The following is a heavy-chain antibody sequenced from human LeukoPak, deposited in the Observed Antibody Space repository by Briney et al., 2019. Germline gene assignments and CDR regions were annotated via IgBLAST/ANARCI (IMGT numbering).Heavy chain of an antibody. Sequence: SETLSLTCAVYGGSFSGYYWSWIRQPPGKGLEWIGEINHSGSTNYNPPLKSRVTISVDTSKNQFSLKLSSVTAADTAVYYCARMKQWLVTTGFDYWGQGTLVTVSS. CDR1: GGSFSGYY. D-gene: IGHD6-19*01. CDR2: INHSGST. V-gene: IGHV4-34*01. CDR3: ARMKQWLVTTGFDY. J-gene: IGHJ4*02.